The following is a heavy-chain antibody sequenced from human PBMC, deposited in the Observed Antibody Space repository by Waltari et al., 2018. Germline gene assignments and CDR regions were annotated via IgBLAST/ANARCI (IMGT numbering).Heavy chain of an antibody. V-gene: IGHV4-39*07. CDR1: GGSISSSSYY. J-gene: IGHJ4*02. Sequence: QLQLQESGPGLVKPSETLSLTCTVSGGSISSSSYYWGWIRQPPGKGLEWIGSIYYSGSPYYNPSLKSRVTISVDTYKNQFSLKLSSVTAADTAVYYCARHKMGYCTNGVCSPQSWYFDYWGQGTLVTVSS. CDR3: ARHKMGYCTNGVCSPQSWYFDY. CDR2: IYYSGSP. D-gene: IGHD2-8*01.